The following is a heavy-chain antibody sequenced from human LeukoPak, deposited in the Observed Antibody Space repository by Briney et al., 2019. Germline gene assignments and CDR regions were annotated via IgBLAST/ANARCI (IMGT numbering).Heavy chain of an antibody. V-gene: IGHV4-59*01. CDR1: GGSISSYY. CDR2: IYYSGST. J-gene: IGHJ3*02. CDR3: AVAPSGAFDI. D-gene: IGHD7-27*01. Sequence: PSETLSLTCTVSGGSISSYYWSWIRQPPGKGLEWIGYIYYSGSTNYNPSLKSRVTISVDTSKNQFSLKLSSVTAADSAVYYCAVAPSGAFDIWGQGTMVTVSS.